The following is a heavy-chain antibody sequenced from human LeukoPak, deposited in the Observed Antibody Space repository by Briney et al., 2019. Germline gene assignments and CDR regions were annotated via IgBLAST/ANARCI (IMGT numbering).Heavy chain of an antibody. CDR1: DDSISDYY. D-gene: IGHD3-10*01. CDR3: GRIHRDSGSPTWFY. Sequence: SETLSLTCTVSDDSISDYYRGWIRQPPGKGLEWIGYFYNSGRSTYNPSLKSRVTISVDTSKNQFSLKLSSVTAADTAVYYCGRIHRDSGSPTWFYWGQGTLVTVSS. V-gene: IGHV4-59*08. J-gene: IGHJ4*02. CDR2: FYNSGRS.